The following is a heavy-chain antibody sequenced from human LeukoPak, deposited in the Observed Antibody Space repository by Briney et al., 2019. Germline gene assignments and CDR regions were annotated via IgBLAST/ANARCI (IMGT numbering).Heavy chain of an antibody. J-gene: IGHJ4*02. CDR1: GGSFSGYY. CDR3: ARAGYDSSGYYWDY. V-gene: IGHV4-34*01. D-gene: IGHD3-22*01. Sequence: SETLSLTCAVYGGSFSGYYWSWIRQPPGKGLEWIGEINHSGSTNYNPSLKSRVTISVDTSKNQFSLKLSSVTAADTAVYYCARAGYDSSGYYWDYWGQGTLVTVSP. CDR2: INHSGST.